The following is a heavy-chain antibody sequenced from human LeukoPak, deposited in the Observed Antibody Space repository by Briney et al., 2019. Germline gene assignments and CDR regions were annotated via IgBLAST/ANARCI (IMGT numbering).Heavy chain of an antibody. CDR3: AKDPYRVIVATGSYLDP. J-gene: IGHJ5*02. Sequence: GRSLRLSCAASGFTFSSYGMHWVRQAPGKGLEWVAVISNDGSNKHYGDSVKGRFTISRDNSKNTLYLQMDSLRGEDTAVYYCAKDPYRVIVATGSYLDPWGQGTLVTVSS. V-gene: IGHV3-30*18. CDR1: GFTFSSYG. D-gene: IGHD2-21*01. CDR2: ISNDGSNK.